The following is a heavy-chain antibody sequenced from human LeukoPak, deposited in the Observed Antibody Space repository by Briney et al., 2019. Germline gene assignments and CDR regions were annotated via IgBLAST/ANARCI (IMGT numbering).Heavy chain of an antibody. CDR2: ISWNSGSI. V-gene: IGHV3-9*01. Sequence: GRSLILSCAASGFTFDDYAMHWVRPAPGKGLEWVSGISWNSGSIGYADSVKGRFTISRDNAKNSLYLQMNSLRAEDTALYYCAKDIEYSSSANFDYWGQGTLVTVSS. J-gene: IGHJ4*02. CDR1: GFTFDDYA. CDR3: AKDIEYSSSANFDY. D-gene: IGHD6-6*01.